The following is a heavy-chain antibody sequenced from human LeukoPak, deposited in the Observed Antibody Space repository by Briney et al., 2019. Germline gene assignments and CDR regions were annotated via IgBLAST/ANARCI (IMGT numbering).Heavy chain of an antibody. V-gene: IGHV4-31*03. Sequence: SETLSLTCTVSGDSISTSGYYWSWIRQHPGTGLEWIAYIHYIGNTYYNPSLESRVTMSVDTSTNQFSLNVASVTAADTAIYYCARVRDDYFFDYWGQGILVTVSS. D-gene: IGHD3-3*01. CDR2: IHYIGNT. CDR1: GDSISTSGYY. J-gene: IGHJ4*02. CDR3: ARVRDDYFFDY.